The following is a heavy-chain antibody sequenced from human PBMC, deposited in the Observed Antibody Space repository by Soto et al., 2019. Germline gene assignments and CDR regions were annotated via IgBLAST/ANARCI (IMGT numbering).Heavy chain of an antibody. D-gene: IGHD3-3*01. V-gene: IGHV4-34*01. CDR1: GGSFSGYY. CDR3: ARGITIFGVVIRMRDAFDI. Sequence: QVQLQQWGAGLLKPSETLSLTCAVDGGSFSGYYWSWIRQPPGKGLEWIGEINHSGSTNYNPSLKSRVTISVDTSKNQFSLKLSSVTAADTAVYYCARGITIFGVVIRMRDAFDIWGQGTMVTVSS. J-gene: IGHJ3*02. CDR2: INHSGST.